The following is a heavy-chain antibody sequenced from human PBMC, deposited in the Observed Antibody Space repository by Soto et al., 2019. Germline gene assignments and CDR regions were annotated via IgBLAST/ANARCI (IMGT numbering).Heavy chain of an antibody. D-gene: IGHD2-2*01. CDR3: TSGYAPH. Sequence: EVQLVESGGGLVQPGGSVRLSCVASGFSFSRSWMHWVRQAPGKGLMWVSRINTDGSNRTYADSVKGRFSISRDNAKNTLYLQLNSLRAEDTAVYYCTSGYAPHWGQGTLVTVSS. CDR1: GFSFSRSW. J-gene: IGHJ4*02. V-gene: IGHV3-74*01. CDR2: INTDGSNR.